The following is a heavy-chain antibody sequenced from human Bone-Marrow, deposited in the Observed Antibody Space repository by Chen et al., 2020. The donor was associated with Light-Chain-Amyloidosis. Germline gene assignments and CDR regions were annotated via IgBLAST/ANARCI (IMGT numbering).Heavy chain of an antibody. D-gene: IGHD6-13*01. J-gene: IGHJ3*02. V-gene: IGHV4-39*07. CDR3: ARQTGRAAAGTPPHAFDI. CDR1: GGSISSSSYY. Sequence: QLQLQESGPGLVKPSETLSLTCTVSGGSISSSSYYWGWIRQPPGKGLEWIGSIYYSGSTYYNPSLKSRVTISVDTSKNQFSLKLSSVTAADTAVYYCARQTGRAAAGTPPHAFDIWGQGTMVTVSS. CDR2: IYYSGST.